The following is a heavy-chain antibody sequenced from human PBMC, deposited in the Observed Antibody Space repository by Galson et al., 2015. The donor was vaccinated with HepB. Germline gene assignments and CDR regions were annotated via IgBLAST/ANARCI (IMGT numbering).Heavy chain of an antibody. J-gene: IGHJ4*02. CDR1: GGTFSSYA. D-gene: IGHD6-13*01. CDR3: ARGRGSSWAAGPYYFDY. Sequence: SVKVSCKASGGTFSSYAISWVRQAPGQGLEWMGGIIPIFGTANYAQKFQGRVTITADESTSTAYMELSSLRSEDTAVYYCARGRGSSWAAGPYYFDYWGQGTLVTVSS. V-gene: IGHV1-69*13. CDR2: IIPIFGTA.